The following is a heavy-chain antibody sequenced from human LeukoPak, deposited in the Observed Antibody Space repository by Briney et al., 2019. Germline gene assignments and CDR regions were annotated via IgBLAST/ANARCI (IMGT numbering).Heavy chain of an antibody. CDR3: ASSYFDNSLHAYDI. CDR1: GFTVSSNY. D-gene: IGHD3-22*01. Sequence: GGSLRLSCAASGFTVSSNYMSWVRQAPGKGLEWVSVIYSGGSTYYADSVKGRFTISRDNSKNTLYLQMNSLRAEDTAVYFCASSYFDNSLHAYDIWGQGTMVTVSS. CDR2: IYSGGST. J-gene: IGHJ3*02. V-gene: IGHV3-66*01.